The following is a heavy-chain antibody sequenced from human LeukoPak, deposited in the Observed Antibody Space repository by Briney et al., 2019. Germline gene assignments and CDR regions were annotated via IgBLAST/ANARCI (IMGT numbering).Heavy chain of an antibody. Sequence: GGSPRLSCAASGFTFSDYYMSWIRQAPGKGLEWVSYISSSGSTIYYADSVKGRFTISRDNAKNSLYLQMNSLRAEDTAVYYCARAGMGYDSSGYYPDYWGQGTLVTVSS. J-gene: IGHJ4*02. CDR3: ARAGMGYDSSGYYPDY. CDR2: ISSSGSTI. D-gene: IGHD3-22*01. CDR1: GFTFSDYY. V-gene: IGHV3-11*01.